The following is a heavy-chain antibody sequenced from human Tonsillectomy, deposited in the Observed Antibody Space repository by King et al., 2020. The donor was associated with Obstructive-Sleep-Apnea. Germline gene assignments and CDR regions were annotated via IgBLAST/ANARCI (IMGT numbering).Heavy chain of an antibody. V-gene: IGHV3-48*04. CDR2: ISSSSSAI. CDR1: GFTFSSYS. D-gene: IGHD3/OR15-3a*01. Sequence: VQLVESGGGLVQRGGSLRLSCAASGFTFSSYSMNWVRQAPGKGLEWLSYISSSSSAIYYADSVKGRFTISRDNAKNSLYLQMNSLGAEDTAVYYCANWTRGLWGRGTLVTVSS. J-gene: IGHJ2*01. CDR3: ANWTRGL.